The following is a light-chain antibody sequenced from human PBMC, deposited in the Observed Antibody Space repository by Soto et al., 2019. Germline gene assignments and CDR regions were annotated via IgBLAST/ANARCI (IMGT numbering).Light chain of an antibody. CDR3: QQYGSSPLT. Sequence: ENVLTQSPGTLSLSPGERATLSCRASQSVSSNYLAWFQQMPGQAPRLLIYDASRRATGISDRFSGSGSGTDFTLTINGLEPEDFAVYFCQQYGSSPLTFGPGTKVDI. CDR1: QSVSSNY. J-gene: IGKJ3*01. V-gene: IGKV3-20*01. CDR2: DAS.